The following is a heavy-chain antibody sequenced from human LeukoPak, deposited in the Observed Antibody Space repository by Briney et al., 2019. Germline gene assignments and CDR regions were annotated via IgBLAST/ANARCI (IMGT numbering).Heavy chain of an antibody. CDR2: ISKNGDST. J-gene: IGHJ4*02. CDR1: GFTFSSYA. Sequence: GGSLRLSCAASGFTFSSYAMHWVRQAPGKGLEYVSAISKNGDSTYYADSVKGRFTISRDNSKNTLYLQMGSLRPEDMAVYYCARRFCNGDGCSYPFDCWGQGTLVTVSS. V-gene: IGHV3-64*02. CDR3: ARRFCNGDGCSYPFDC. D-gene: IGHD2-15*01.